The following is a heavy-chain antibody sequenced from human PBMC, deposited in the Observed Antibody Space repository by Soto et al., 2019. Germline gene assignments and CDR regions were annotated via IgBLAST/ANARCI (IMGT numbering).Heavy chain of an antibody. CDR1: GFTFSSYD. CDR2: MSYDGSDK. Sequence: QVQLVESGGGVVQPGRSLRLSCAASGFTFSSYDIHWVRQPPGKGLEWVAVMSYDGSDKYYADSVKGRFTISRDNFNNTLYLQMNSLTVEATAVYYCPKRHDSSGWFFDYWGHGTMVIVSS. V-gene: IGHV3-30*18. D-gene: IGHD6-19*01. J-gene: IGHJ4*01. CDR3: PKRHDSSGWFFDY.